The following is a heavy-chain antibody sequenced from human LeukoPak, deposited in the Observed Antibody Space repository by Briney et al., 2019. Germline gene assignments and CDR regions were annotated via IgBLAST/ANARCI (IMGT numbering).Heavy chain of an antibody. Sequence: GESLKISCKGSGYSFTSYWIGWVRQMPGKGLEWMGNIYPGDSDTRYSPSFQGQVTISADKSISTAYLQWSSLKASDTAMYYCARRYSGSYYPEYFDYWGQGTLVTVSS. J-gene: IGHJ4*02. CDR3: ARRYSGSYYPEYFDY. D-gene: IGHD1-26*01. CDR2: IYPGDSDT. CDR1: GYSFTSYW. V-gene: IGHV5-51*01.